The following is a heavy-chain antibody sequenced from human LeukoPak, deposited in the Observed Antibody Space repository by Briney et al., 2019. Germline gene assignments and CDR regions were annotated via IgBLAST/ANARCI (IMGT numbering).Heavy chain of an antibody. D-gene: IGHD2-21*01. Sequence: GGSLRLSCVGSGFTFSAYWMTWVRQAPGKGLEWVANIRDDGSDSYYVGSVKGRFTISRDNAKNSLYLQMNSLRAEDTAVYYCARDVRNSYYDYWGQGTLVTVSS. CDR1: GFTFSAYW. CDR3: ARDVRNSYYDY. V-gene: IGHV3-7*01. J-gene: IGHJ4*02. CDR2: IRDDGSDS.